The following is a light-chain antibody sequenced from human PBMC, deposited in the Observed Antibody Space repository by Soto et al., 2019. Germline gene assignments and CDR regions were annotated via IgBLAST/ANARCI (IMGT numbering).Light chain of an antibody. J-gene: IGKJ1*01. CDR3: QKYNKAPWI. CDR1: RDIDNS. V-gene: IGKV1-27*01. CDR2: AAS. Sequence: DIQVTQSPPSLSASVGDRVTITCPASRDIDNSLAWYQQVPGKAPKLLIYAASTLQSGVPSRFRGSGSGTSFILTITSLQPEDVATYYCQKYNKAPWIFGQGTKVEV.